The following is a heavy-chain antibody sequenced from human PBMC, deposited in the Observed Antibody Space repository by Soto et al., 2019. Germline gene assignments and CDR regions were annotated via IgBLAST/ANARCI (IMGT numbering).Heavy chain of an antibody. V-gene: IGHV3-66*01. J-gene: IGHJ5*02. CDR1: GFTVSSNS. Sequence: GGSLRLSCAASGFTVSSNSMSWVRQTPGKGLEWVSVIYSGGSTAIADSVKDRFSISRDNSKNTLHLQMNSLRAEDTAVYYCAREGRPWGQGTLVTVSS. D-gene: IGHD2-15*01. CDR2: IYSGGST. CDR3: AREGRP.